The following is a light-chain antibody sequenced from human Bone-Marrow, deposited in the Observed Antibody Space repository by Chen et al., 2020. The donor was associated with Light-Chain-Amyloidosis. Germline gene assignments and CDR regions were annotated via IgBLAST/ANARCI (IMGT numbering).Light chain of an antibody. Sequence: QSALTQPPSASGSPGQSVTISCTGTSNDDVSWYQQYPCKAPKLIIYEVTKRSLGVPARFSGSKSGHTASLTVSGLQADDEGDYFCSAGGGSNHFYGIGSGTRVTVL. CDR2: EVT. CDR1: SNDD. J-gene: IGLJ1*01. V-gene: IGLV2-8*01. CDR3: SAGGGSNHFYG.